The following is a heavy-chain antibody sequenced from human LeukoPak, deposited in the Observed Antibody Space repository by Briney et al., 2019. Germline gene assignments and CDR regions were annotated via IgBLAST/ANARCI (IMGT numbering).Heavy chain of an antibody. CDR2: ISASGSTK. V-gene: IGHV3-48*04. J-gene: IGHJ4*02. Sequence: GGSLRLSCAASGFTFSSYWMHWVRQAPGKGLEWVSYISASGSTKYYADSVKGRFTISRDNAKNSLYLQMNSLRAEDTAVYYCAREVRMVRGVYFDYWGQGTLVIVSS. CDR1: GFTFSSYW. D-gene: IGHD3-10*01. CDR3: AREVRMVRGVYFDY.